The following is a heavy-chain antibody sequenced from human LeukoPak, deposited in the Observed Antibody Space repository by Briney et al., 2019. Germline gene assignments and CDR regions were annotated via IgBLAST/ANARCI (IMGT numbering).Heavy chain of an antibody. CDR3: AREHPDYHGFDF. CDR2: IFPGGGVT. Sequence: GASVTVSFTASGYTFTNYPKHWVRQAPGQGLEWMGVIFPGGGVTEYEQKFQGRVTVTRDTSTRTVYMELSSLRSDDTAVYYCAREHPDYHGFDFWGQGAMLSVSS. D-gene: IGHD4-11*01. J-gene: IGHJ3*01. CDR1: GYTFTNYP. V-gene: IGHV1-46*01.